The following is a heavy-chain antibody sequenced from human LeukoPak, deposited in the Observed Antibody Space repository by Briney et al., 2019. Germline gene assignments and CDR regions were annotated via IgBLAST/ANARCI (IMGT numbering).Heavy chain of an antibody. D-gene: IGHD2-15*01. V-gene: IGHV4-31*03. Sequence: TLSLSCTVSGGSISSGGYYWSWIRPHPGKGLEWIGTIYYSGSTYYNPSHKRRVTISVDTYKHPFSLKLRSVAAADAAVFYCARVTYCSGDSCYSPFYYYYMDVWGKGTTVTVSS. CDR1: GGSISSGGYY. CDR3: ARVTYCSGDSCYSPFYYYYMDV. CDR2: IYYSGST. J-gene: IGHJ6*03.